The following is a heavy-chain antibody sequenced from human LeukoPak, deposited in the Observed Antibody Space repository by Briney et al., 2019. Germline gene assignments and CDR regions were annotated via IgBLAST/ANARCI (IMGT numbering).Heavy chain of an antibody. CDR3: ARPGGPRREQWLEWFFDL. CDR2: IYLGDSDT. V-gene: IGHV5-51*01. J-gene: IGHJ2*01. Sequence: GESLKISCRGSGYSFTNYWIGWVRQMPGRGLEWMGIIYLGDSDTKYSPSSQGQVTISADKSINTAYLEWSSLKASDAAMYYCARPGGPRREQWLEWFFDLWGRGTLVTVSS. CDR1: GYSFTNYW. D-gene: IGHD6-19*01.